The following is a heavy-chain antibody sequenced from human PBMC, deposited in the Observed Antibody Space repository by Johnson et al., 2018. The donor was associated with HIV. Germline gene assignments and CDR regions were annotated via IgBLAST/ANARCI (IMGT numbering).Heavy chain of an antibody. Sequence: QVQLVESGGGVVQPGRSLRLSCAASGFTFSSYAMHWVRQAPGKGLEWVAVISYDGSNKYYADSVKGRLTISRDNSKNTLYLQMNSLRAEDTAVYYCARGTPGGGHTVDDACDIGGQGTMVTVSS. CDR1: GFTFSSYA. CDR2: ISYDGSNK. CDR3: ARGTPGGGHTVDDACDI. J-gene: IGHJ3*02. D-gene: IGHD3-16*01. V-gene: IGHV3-30*04.